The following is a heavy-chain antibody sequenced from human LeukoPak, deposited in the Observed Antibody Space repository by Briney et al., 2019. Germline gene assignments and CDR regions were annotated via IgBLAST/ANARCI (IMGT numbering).Heavy chain of an antibody. Sequence: GGSLRLSCVASGFTFSTYSMNWVRQAPGKGLEWVSYISSSGSTIYYADSVKGRFTISRDNAKNSLYLQMNSLRAEDTAVYYCARRKLPQRDYGSGSYYTSHQKKGWYFDYWGQGTLVTVSS. CDR1: GFTFSTYS. D-gene: IGHD3-10*01. J-gene: IGHJ4*02. CDR2: ISSSGSTI. V-gene: IGHV3-48*04. CDR3: ARRKLPQRDYGSGSYYTSHQKKGWYFDY.